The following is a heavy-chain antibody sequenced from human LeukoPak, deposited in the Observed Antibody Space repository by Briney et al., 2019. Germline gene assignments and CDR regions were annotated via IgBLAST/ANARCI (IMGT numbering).Heavy chain of an antibody. V-gene: IGHV4-39*01. CDR3: ARLHYGGNYGYYYYYMDV. CDR2: IYYTGST. D-gene: IGHD4-23*01. J-gene: IGHJ6*03. Sequence: SETLSLTCTVSGGSISSYYWGWIRQPPGKGLEWIGSIYYTGSTYYNPSLKSRVTISVDTSKNQFSLKLSPVTAADTAVYYCARLHYGGNYGYYYYYMDVWGKGTMVTISS. CDR1: GGSISSYY.